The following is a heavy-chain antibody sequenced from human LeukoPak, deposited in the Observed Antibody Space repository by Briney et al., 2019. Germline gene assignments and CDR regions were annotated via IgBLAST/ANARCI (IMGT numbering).Heavy chain of an antibody. J-gene: IGHJ4*02. CDR3: ARYCSSTSCYSRNFDY. D-gene: IGHD2-2*01. Sequence: ASVKVSCKASGYAFTSYAMNWERQAPGQWLEWMGWINTNTGNPTYAQGFTGRFVFSLDTSVSTAYLQISSLKAEDTAVYYCARYCSSTSCYSRNFDYWGQGTLVTVSS. CDR2: INTNTGNP. V-gene: IGHV7-4-1*02. CDR1: GYAFTSYA.